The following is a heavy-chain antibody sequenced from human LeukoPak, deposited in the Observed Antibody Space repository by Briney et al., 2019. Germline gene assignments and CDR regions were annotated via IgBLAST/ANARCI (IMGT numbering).Heavy chain of an antibody. D-gene: IGHD2-15*01. CDR1: GGSISSSSYY. CDR3: ARLGSGEGYSNPDY. V-gene: IGHV4-39*01. CDR2: IYYSGST. J-gene: IGHJ4*02. Sequence: PSETLSLTCTVSGGSISSSSYYWGWIRQPPGKGLEWIGSIYYSGSTYYNPSLKSRVTISVDTSKNQFSLKLSSVTAADTAVYYCARLGSGEGYSNPDYWGQGTLVTVSS.